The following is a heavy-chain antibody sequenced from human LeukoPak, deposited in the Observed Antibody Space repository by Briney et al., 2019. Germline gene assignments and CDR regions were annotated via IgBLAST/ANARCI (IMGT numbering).Heavy chain of an antibody. Sequence: GGSLRLSCAASGFTFSNYNLNWVRQAPGKGLEWVSYISRTGSTIYYADSVKGRFTISRDNAKNSLYLQMNSLRAEDTAVYYCARDVFSLGSGRYVGGAFDIWGQGTMVTVSS. CDR2: ISRTGSTI. V-gene: IGHV3-48*04. CDR3: ARDVFSLGSGRYVGGAFDI. J-gene: IGHJ3*02. D-gene: IGHD1-26*01. CDR1: GFTFSNYN.